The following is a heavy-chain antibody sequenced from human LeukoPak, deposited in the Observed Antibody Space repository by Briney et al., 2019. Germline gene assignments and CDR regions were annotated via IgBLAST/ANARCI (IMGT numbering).Heavy chain of an antibody. D-gene: IGHD5-18*01. CDR1: GLTFSSHW. CDR3: ARGGSRQYNF. V-gene: IGHV3-74*01. Sequence: GGSLRLSCAASGLTFSSHWMHWVRQAPGKGLVWVSRITNDGSSTTYADSVKGRFTISRDNAKNMLYLQVNSLRAEDTAVYYCARGGSRQYNFWGQGTLVTVSS. CDR2: ITNDGSST. J-gene: IGHJ4*02.